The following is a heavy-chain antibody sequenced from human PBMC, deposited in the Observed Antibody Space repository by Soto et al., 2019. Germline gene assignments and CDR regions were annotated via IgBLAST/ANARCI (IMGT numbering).Heavy chain of an antibody. V-gene: IGHV2-5*02. CDR1: GFSLITGGVS. CDR2: ISGDDEK. CDR3: SHRRGMIMDG. J-gene: IGHJ6*04. Sequence: QITLKESGPTQVKPTQTLTLTCTFSGFSLITGGVSVAWIRQPPGKALEWLALISGDDEKRYSPSLNSRITTTKDTTKYQIDSTMTNMDPLDKANYYCSHRRGMIMDGWSKGTTVIVSS. D-gene: IGHD3-16*01.